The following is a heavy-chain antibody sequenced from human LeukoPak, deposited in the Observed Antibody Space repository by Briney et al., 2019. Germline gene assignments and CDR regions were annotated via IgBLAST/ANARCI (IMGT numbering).Heavy chain of an antibody. CDR3: ARESLQGSGSYYSYFDY. J-gene: IGHJ4*02. CDR2: ISYDGSNK. D-gene: IGHD1-26*01. V-gene: IGHV3-30-3*01. CDR1: GFTFSSYA. Sequence: GGSLRLSCAASGFTFSSYAMHWVRQAPGKGLEWVAVISYDGSNKYYADSVKGRFTISRDNSKNTLYLQMNSLRAEDTAVYYCARESLQGSGSYYSYFDYWGQGTLVTVSS.